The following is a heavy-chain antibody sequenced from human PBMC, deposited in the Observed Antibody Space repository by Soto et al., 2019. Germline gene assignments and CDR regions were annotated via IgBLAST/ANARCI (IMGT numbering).Heavy chain of an antibody. CDR3: ARDSGSYMYVSD. V-gene: IGHV1-18*01. D-gene: IGHD1-26*01. CDR2: ISAYNGET. J-gene: IGHJ4*02. CDR1: GYTFTSSG. Sequence: QVQLVQSGAEVKKPGASVKVSCKASGYTFTSSGFSWVRQSPGQGLEWMAWISAYNGETHYAQKFQGRVTMNTDTSTSTSYMELRSLRSDYTAVYYCARDSGSYMYVSDWGQGTLVTVSS.